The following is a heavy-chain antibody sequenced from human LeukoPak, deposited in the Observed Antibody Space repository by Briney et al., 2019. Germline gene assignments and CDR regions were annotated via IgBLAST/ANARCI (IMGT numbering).Heavy chain of an antibody. CDR2: ISSSSSYI. CDR3: ARGTFGGSSWRHNFDH. Sequence: GGSLRLSCAASGFTFSSYSMNWVRQAPGKGLEWVSSISSSSSYIYYADSVKGRFTIYRDNAKNSLYLQMNSLRAEDTAVYYCARGTFGGSSWRHNFDHWGQGTLVTVSS. V-gene: IGHV3-21*01. J-gene: IGHJ4*02. D-gene: IGHD6-13*01. CDR1: GFTFSSYS.